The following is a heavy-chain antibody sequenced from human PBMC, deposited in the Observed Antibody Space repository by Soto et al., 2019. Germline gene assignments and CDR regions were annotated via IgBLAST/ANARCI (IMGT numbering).Heavy chain of an antibody. Sequence: ASVKVSYKASGYTLTCYCISWVRQAPGQGLGWMGWISGYNGDTNYAQTYQGRVTTTTDTSTSTAYLELRSLRSDDTAVYYCARAPQSVAGAGIWYWGQGTLVTVSS. CDR1: GYTLTCYC. CDR2: ISGYNGDT. D-gene: IGHD6-13*01. CDR3: ARAPQSVAGAGIWY. J-gene: IGHJ4*02. V-gene: IGHV1-18*01.